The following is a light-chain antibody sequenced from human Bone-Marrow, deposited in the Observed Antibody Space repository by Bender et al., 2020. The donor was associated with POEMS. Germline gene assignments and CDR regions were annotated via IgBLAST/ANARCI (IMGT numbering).Light chain of an antibody. CDR1: NIGGTD. V-gene: IGLV3-21*02. Sequence: SYGLTQPPSVSVAPGQTAIITCGGNNIGGTDVHWYQQTPGQAPVLVVFQDSDRPSGIPERYSGSNSGNTATLTISRVEAGDEAHYYCQVWDSRNDPVVFGGGTKLTVL. J-gene: IGLJ2*01. CDR2: QDS. CDR3: QVWDSRNDPVV.